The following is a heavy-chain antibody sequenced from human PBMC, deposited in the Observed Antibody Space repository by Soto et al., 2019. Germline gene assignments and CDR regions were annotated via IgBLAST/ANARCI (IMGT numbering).Heavy chain of an antibody. J-gene: IGHJ6*02. D-gene: IGHD6-13*01. V-gene: IGHV6-1*01. CDR2: TYYRSKWYN. CDR3: ARNLLVAAAGIGDYYYYYGIYV. CDR1: GDSVSSNSAA. Sequence: SQTLSLTCAISGDSVSSNSAAWNWIRQSPSRGLEWLGRTYYRSKWYNDYAVSVKSRITINPDTSKNQFSMQLNSVTPEDTAVYYCARNLLVAAAGIGDYYYYYGIYVWRQGTTVTISS.